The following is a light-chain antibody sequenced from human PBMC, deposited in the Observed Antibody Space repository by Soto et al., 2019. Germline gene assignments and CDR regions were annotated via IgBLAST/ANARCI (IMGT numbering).Light chain of an antibody. Sequence: IVLTQSPATLSLSPGERATLSCRASQSVSSYLAWYQQKPGQAPRLLIHDASNRATGIPARFSGSGSGTDFTLTISSLEPEDFAVYYCQQRSNWPPGFGQGTRLEIK. CDR2: DAS. CDR3: QQRSNWPPG. J-gene: IGKJ5*01. V-gene: IGKV3-11*01. CDR1: QSVSSY.